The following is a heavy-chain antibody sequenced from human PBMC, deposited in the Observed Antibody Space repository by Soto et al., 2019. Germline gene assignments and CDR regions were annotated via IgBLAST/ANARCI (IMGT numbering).Heavy chain of an antibody. CDR2: IKEDGSEE. CDR3: ARDHLGYCSGRGCNWSEYFGC. D-gene: IGHD2-15*01. V-gene: IGHV3-7*04. J-gene: IGHJ4*02. Sequence: PGGSLRLSCTASGFTFSSYWMTWVRQAPGKGLEWVANIKEDGSEEYYVDSVKGRFSISRDNAKNSLHLQMSSLRVEDTAVYYCARDHLGYCSGRGCNWSEYFGCWGQGTLVTVSS. CDR1: GFTFSSYW.